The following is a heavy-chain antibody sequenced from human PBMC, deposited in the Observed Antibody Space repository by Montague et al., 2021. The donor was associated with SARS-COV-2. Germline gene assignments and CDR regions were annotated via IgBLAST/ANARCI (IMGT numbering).Heavy chain of an antibody. CDR3: ARGGQYYDFWSDFPDY. V-gene: IGHV3-7*01. D-gene: IGHD3-3*01. J-gene: IGHJ4*02. CDR2: IKQDGSEK. Sequence: SLRLSCAASGFTFRFYWMSWVRQAPGKGLEWVASIKQDGSEKYYVDSVKGRVSVSRDNAKNSLSLQMNSLRAEEMAVYYCARGGQYYDFWSDFPDYWGQGTLVTVSS. CDR1: GFTFRFYW.